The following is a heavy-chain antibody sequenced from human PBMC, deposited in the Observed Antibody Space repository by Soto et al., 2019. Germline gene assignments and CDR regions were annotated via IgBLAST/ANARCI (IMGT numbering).Heavy chain of an antibody. CDR2: IRPDNGDT. J-gene: IGHJ5*02. D-gene: IGHD5-12*01. CDR3: ATSYDSGFDP. CDR1: GYPFSKYG. Sequence: QLQLVQSGAEVERPGASVRVSCKAYGYPFSKYGISWIRQAPGQGLEWRGWIRPDNGDTNYAQKFQGRVTMTTDTASNTAYMELRSLRSDDTAVYYSATSYDSGFDPWGQVTLVSVSS. V-gene: IGHV1-18*04.